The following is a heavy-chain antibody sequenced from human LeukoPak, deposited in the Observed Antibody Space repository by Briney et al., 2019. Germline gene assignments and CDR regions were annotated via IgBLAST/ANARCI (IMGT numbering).Heavy chain of an antibody. V-gene: IGHV1-2*02. CDR2: IYSNTGGT. CDR3: ARADPVAY. J-gene: IGHJ4*02. CDR1: GDIFTGSF. Sequence: VASVKVSCKASGDIFTGSFMHWVRQAPGQGLEWMGWIYSNTGGTKFAQKFQGRVTMTRDTSISTAYMELSSLRSDDTAVYYCARADPVAYWGQGTQVTVSS.